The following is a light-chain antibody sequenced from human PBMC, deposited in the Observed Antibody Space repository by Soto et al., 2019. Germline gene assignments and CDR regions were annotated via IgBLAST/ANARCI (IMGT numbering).Light chain of an antibody. V-gene: IGKV3-15*01. CDR2: GAS. J-gene: IGKJ1*01. CDR1: QSVRNN. Sequence: EIVMTHAPATLSVSPGERATLSGRAVQSVRNNLAWYQQKPGQAPRLLIYGASTRATGIPARFSGSGSGTEFTLTISSLQSEDFALYYCQHYNNWPPAWTFGQGTKVDIK. CDR3: QHYNNWPPAWT.